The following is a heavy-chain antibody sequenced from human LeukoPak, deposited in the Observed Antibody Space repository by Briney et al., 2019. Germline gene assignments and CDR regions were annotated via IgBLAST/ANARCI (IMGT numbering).Heavy chain of an antibody. CDR3: AMACGRTSCYDGAFDI. D-gene: IGHD2-2*01. Sequence: PSETLSLTCAVYGGSFSGYYWSWIRQPPGKGLEWSGEINHSGSTNYNPSLKSRVTISVDTSKNQFSLKLSSVTAADTAVYYCAMACGRTSCYDGAFDIWGQGTMVTVSS. V-gene: IGHV4-34*01. CDR2: INHSGST. J-gene: IGHJ3*02. CDR1: GGSFSGYY.